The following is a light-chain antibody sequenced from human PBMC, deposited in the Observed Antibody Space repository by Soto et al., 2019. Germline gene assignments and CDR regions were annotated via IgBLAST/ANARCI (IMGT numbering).Light chain of an antibody. CDR2: EVS. Sequence: QSVLTQPPSASGSPGQAVTISCTGTSSDVGGYNYVSWYQQHPGKAPKLMIYEVSNRPSGVPDRFSGSKSGNTASLTVSGLQAEDEADYYCSSYAGSNNNVFGTGTKVTVL. V-gene: IGLV2-8*01. J-gene: IGLJ1*01. CDR3: SSYAGSNNNV. CDR1: SSDVGGYNY.